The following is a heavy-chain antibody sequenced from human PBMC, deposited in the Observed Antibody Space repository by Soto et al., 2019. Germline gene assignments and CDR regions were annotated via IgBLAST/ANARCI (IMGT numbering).Heavy chain of an antibody. CDR2: INAGNGNT. D-gene: IGHD3-10*01. V-gene: IGHV1-3*01. J-gene: IGHJ4*02. CDR1: GYTFTSYA. Sequence: ASVKVSCKASGYTFTSYAMHWVRQAPGQRLEWMGWINAGNGNTKYSQKFQGRVTITRDTSASTAYMELSSLRSEDTAVYYCARGPFVVTMVRGVPYYFDYWGQGTLVTVS. CDR3: ARGPFVVTMVRGVPYYFDY.